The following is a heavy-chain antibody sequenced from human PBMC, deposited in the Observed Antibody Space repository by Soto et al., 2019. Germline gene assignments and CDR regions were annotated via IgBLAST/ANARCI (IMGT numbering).Heavy chain of an antibody. V-gene: IGHV3-23*01. CDR3: GRYSGYELFDY. Sequence: GGSLRLSCAASGFTFSSYAVSWVRQAPGKGLEWVSAISGSGGSTYYADSVKGRFTISRDNSKNTLYLQMNSLRAEDTAVYYCGRYSGYELFDYWGQGTLVTVSS. D-gene: IGHD5-12*01. J-gene: IGHJ4*02. CDR1: GFTFSSYA. CDR2: ISGSGGST.